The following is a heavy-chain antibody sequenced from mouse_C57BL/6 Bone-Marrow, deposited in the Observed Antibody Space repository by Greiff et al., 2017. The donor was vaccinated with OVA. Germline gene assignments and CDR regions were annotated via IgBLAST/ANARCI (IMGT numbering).Heavy chain of an antibody. V-gene: IGHV1-64*01. CDR3: ARMNTAYYGSSGWYFDV. CDR1: GYTFTSYW. CDR2: IHPNSGST. D-gene: IGHD1-1*01. J-gene: IGHJ1*03. Sequence: QVQLQQPGAELVKPGASVKLSCKASGYTFTSYWMHWVKQRPGQGLEWIGMIHPNSGSTNYNEKFKSKATLTVDKSSSTAYMQLSSLTSEDSAVYYCARMNTAYYGSSGWYFDVWGTGTTVTVSS.